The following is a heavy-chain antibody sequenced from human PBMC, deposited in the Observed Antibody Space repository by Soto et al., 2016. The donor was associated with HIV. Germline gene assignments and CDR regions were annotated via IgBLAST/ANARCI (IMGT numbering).Heavy chain of an antibody. CDR2: IRSKANSYAT. D-gene: IGHD6-19*01. CDR1: GFTFSGSA. CDR3: TRQPHRAFAPIAVPGTGGYYGMDV. J-gene: IGHJ6*02. Sequence: EVQLVESGGGLVQPGGSLKLSCAASGFTFSGSAMHWVRQASGKGLEWVGRIRSKANSYATAYAASVKGRFSISRDDSKNTAYLQMNSLKTEDTAVYYCTRQPHRAFAPIAVPGTGGYYGMDVWGQGTPVTVSS. V-gene: IGHV3-73*01.